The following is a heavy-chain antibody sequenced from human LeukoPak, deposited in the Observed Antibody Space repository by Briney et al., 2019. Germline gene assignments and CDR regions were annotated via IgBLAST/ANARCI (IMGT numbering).Heavy chain of an antibody. CDR1: GYTFTSYA. D-gene: IGHD1-7*01. J-gene: IGHJ6*02. CDR3: ARRGTTSYYYGMDV. V-gene: IGHV7-4-1*02. Sequence: ASVKVSCKASGYTFTSYAMNWVRQAPGQGLEWMGWINTNTGNPTYAQGFTGRFVLSLDTSVSTAYLQISSLKAEDTAVYYCARRGTTSYYYGMDVWGQGTTVTVSS. CDR2: INTNTGNP.